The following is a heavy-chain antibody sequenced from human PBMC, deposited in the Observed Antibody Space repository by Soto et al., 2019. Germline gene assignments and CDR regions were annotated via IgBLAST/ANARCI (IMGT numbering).Heavy chain of an antibody. CDR2: ITSSSSYI. Sequence: GGSLRLSCAASGFTFSLYSMIWVRQAPGKGLEWVASITSSSSYIYYEDSLKGRFTISRDNAKNSLFLQLDSLRAEDTAVYLCVRARSTDSRPDYGGQGTLVTVSS. V-gene: IGHV3-21*01. CDR1: GFTFSLYS. D-gene: IGHD3-22*01. J-gene: IGHJ4*02. CDR3: VRARSTDSRPDY.